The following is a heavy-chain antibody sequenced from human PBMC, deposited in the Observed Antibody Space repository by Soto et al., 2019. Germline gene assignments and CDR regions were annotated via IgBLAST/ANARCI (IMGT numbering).Heavy chain of an antibody. V-gene: IGHV3-21*01. Sequence: PGGSLRLSCAASGFTFSSYSMNWVRQAPGKGLEWVSSISSSSSYIYYADSVKGRFTISRDNAKNSLYLQMNSLRAEDTAVYYCARDSSSWYARYFDYWGQGTLVTVSS. CDR2: ISSSSSYI. D-gene: IGHD6-13*01. CDR1: GFTFSSYS. CDR3: ARDSSSWYARYFDY. J-gene: IGHJ4*02.